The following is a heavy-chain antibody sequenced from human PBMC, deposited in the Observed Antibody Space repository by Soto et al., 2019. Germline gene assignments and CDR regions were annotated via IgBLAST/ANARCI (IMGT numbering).Heavy chain of an antibody. CDR1: GYTFTSYD. J-gene: IGHJ6*02. D-gene: IGHD2-2*02. Sequence: VASVKVSCKASGYTFTSYDINWVRQATGQGLEWMGWMNPNSGNTGYAQKFQGRVTMTRNTSISTAYMELSSLRSEDTAVYYCATAIKPPKYCSSTSCYTGKPYYYYRMDVWGQGTTVTVSS. CDR2: MNPNSGNT. V-gene: IGHV1-8*01. CDR3: ATAIKPPKYCSSTSCYTGKPYYYYRMDV.